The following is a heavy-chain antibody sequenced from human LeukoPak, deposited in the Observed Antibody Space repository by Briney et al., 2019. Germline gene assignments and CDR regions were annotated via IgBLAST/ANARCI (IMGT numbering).Heavy chain of an antibody. J-gene: IGHJ5*02. CDR2: FDPEDGET. D-gene: IGHD3-9*01. V-gene: IGHV1-24*01. CDR1: GYTLTELS. CDR3: ATGVLRYSPLGFDP. Sequence: ASEKVSCKVSGYTLTELSMHWVRQAPGKGLEWMGGFDPEDGETIYAQKFRGRVTMTEDTSTDTAYMELSSLRSEDTAVYYCATGVLRYSPLGFDPWGQGTLVAVSS.